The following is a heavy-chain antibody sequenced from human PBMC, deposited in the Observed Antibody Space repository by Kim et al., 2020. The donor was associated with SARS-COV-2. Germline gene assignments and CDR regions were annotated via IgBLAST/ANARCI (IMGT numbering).Heavy chain of an antibody. V-gene: IGHV1-24*01. CDR2: FDPEDGET. J-gene: IGHJ4*02. CDR3: ATADSSGYYLPSDY. CDR1: GYTLTELS. Sequence: ASVKVSCKVSGYTLTELSMHWVRQAPGKGLEWMGGFDPEDGETIYAQKFQGRVTMTEDTSTDTAYMELSSLRSEDTAVYYCATADSSGYYLPSDYWGQGTLVTVSS. D-gene: IGHD3-22*01.